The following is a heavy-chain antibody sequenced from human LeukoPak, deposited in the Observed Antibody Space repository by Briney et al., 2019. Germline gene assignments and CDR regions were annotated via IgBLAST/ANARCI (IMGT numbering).Heavy chain of an antibody. J-gene: IGHJ6*03. CDR3: ARDPDSSSYYYYYYMDV. Sequence: PSETLSLTCAVYGGSFSGYYWSWIRQPPGKGLEWIGEINHSGSTNYNPSLKGRFTISRDNAKNSLYLQMNSLRAEDTAVYYCARDPDSSSYYYYYYMDVWGKGTTVTVSS. V-gene: IGHV4-34*01. CDR1: GGSFSGYY. CDR2: INHSGST. D-gene: IGHD6-6*01.